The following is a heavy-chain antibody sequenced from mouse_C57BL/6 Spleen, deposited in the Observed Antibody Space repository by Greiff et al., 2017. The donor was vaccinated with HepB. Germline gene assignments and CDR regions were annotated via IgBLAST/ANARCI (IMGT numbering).Heavy chain of an antibody. V-gene: IGHV1-81*01. CDR1: GYTFTSYG. J-gene: IGHJ3*01. CDR3: ARYYSNYPAWFAY. CDR2: IYPRSGNT. Sequence: VQLQQSGAELARPGASVKLSCKASGYTFTSYGISWVKQRTGQGLEWIGEIYPRSGNTYYNEKFKGKATLTADKSSSTAYMELRSLTSEDSAVYFCARYYSNYPAWFAYWGQGTLVTVSA. D-gene: IGHD2-5*01.